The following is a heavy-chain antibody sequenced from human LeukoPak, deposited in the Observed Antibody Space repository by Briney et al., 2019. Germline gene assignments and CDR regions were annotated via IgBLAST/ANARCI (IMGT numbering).Heavy chain of an antibody. J-gene: IGHJ5*02. D-gene: IGHD2-21*02. V-gene: IGHV1-2*02. CDR3: VRDANTAEPLAP. Sequence: ASVKVSCKASGYTFTDCYMHWVRQAPGQGLEWMGWINPNSGATNYAQKFQGRVTLTRDTSISTAYMELSRLWSDDTAIYYCVRDANTAEPLAPWGQGTLVTVSS. CDR2: INPNSGAT. CDR1: GYTFTDCY.